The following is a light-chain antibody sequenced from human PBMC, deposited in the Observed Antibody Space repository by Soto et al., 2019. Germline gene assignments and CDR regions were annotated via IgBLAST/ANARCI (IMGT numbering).Light chain of an antibody. V-gene: IGKV1-5*03. CDR3: QQYKSYPYI. J-gene: IGKJ2*01. CDR1: QSINSW. Sequence: DIQMTQSPSTLSAFVGDRVTISCRASQSINSWLAWYQQKPGKAPELLIQKASTLESGVPSRFSGSGSGTEFTLTISSLQPDDFASYYCQQYKSYPYIFVQGTKLEIK. CDR2: KAS.